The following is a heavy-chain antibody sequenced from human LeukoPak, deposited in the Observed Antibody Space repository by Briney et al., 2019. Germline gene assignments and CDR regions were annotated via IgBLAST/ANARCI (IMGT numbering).Heavy chain of an antibody. J-gene: IGHJ4*02. D-gene: IGHD6-19*01. CDR2: IWYDGSNK. Sequence: GGSLRLSCAASGFTFSRYWMHWVRQAPGKGLEWVAVIWYDGSNKYYADSVKGRFTISRDNSKNKLYLQMNILRAEDTAVYYCARVQQWLVLDYWGQGTLVTVSS. V-gene: IGHV3-33*08. CDR3: ARVQQWLVLDY. CDR1: GFTFSRYW.